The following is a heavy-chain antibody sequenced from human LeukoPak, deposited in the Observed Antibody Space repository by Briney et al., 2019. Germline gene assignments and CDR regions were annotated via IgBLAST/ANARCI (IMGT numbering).Heavy chain of an antibody. CDR3: ATDRPAYDYVWGSFNDAFDI. CDR1: GYTLTELS. V-gene: IGHV1-24*01. D-gene: IGHD3-16*01. Sequence: GASVKVSCKVSGYTLTELSMHWVRQAPGKGLEWMGGFDPEDGETIYAQKFEGRVTMTEDTSTDTAYMELSSLRSDDTAVYYCATDRPAYDYVWGSFNDAFDIWGQGTMVTVSS. J-gene: IGHJ3*02. CDR2: FDPEDGET.